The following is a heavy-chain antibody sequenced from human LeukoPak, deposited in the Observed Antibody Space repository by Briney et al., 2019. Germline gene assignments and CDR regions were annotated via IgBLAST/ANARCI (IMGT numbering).Heavy chain of an antibody. J-gene: IGHJ3*02. Sequence: PSETLSLTCTVSGDSISSGDYYWCWIRPPAGKGLEWIGRISSSGSTNYNSSLKRRVTILVDTSKNQFSLKLSSVTAADTAVYFCARGPYSYDSSGAFDIWGQGTMVTVSS. CDR2: ISSSGST. V-gene: IGHV4-61*02. CDR1: GDSISSGDYY. D-gene: IGHD3-22*01. CDR3: ARGPYSYDSSGAFDI.